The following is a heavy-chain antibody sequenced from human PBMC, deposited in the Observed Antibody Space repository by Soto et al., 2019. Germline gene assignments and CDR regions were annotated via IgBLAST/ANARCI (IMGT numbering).Heavy chain of an antibody. J-gene: IGHJ4*02. CDR3: AKSPYCSGGRCSSIFFDY. V-gene: IGHV3-48*01. CDR2: ISTSSNTI. CDR1: GFSFSSYS. D-gene: IGHD2-15*01. Sequence: PGGSLRLSCAASGFSFSSYSMNWVRQAPGKGLEWVSYISTSSNTIYYADSVKGRFTISRDNAKNSLFLQMNSLRAEDTAVYYCAKSPYCSGGRCSSIFFDYWGQGALVTVSS.